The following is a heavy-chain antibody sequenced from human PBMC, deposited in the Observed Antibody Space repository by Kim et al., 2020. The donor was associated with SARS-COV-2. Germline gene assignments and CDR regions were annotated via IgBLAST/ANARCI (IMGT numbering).Heavy chain of an antibody. CDR2: ISAYNGNT. D-gene: IGHD1-1*01. V-gene: IGHV1-18*04. CDR1: GYTFTSYG. CDR3: ARDPAPENDKYYYYYYGMDV. J-gene: IGHJ6*02. Sequence: ASVKVSCKASGYTFTSYGISWVRQAPGQGLEWMGWISAYNGNTNYAQKLQGRVTMTTDTSTSTAYMELRSLRSDDTAVYYCARDPAPENDKYYYYYYGMDVWGQGTTVTVSS.